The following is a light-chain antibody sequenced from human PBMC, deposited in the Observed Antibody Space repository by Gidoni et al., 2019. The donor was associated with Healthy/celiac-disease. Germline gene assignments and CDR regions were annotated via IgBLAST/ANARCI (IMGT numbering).Light chain of an antibody. Sequence: DIQMTQSPSTLSASVGDRVTITCRASQSISSWLAWYQPKPGKAPKLLIYKASSFESGVPSRFSSSGSGTEFTLTISSLQPDDFATYYCQQYNSYPLTFGGGTKVEIK. CDR3: QQYNSYPLT. CDR2: KAS. CDR1: QSISSW. V-gene: IGKV1-5*03. J-gene: IGKJ4*01.